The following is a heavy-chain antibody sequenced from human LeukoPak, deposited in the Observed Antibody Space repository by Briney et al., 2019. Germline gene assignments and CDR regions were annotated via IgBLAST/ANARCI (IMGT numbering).Heavy chain of an antibody. CDR1: GGSISSSSYY. CDR3: ARDLISGIAAAGFDY. CDR2: IYYSGST. D-gene: IGHD6-13*01. V-gene: IGHV4-39*02. J-gene: IGHJ4*02. Sequence: SETLSLTCTVSGGSISSSSYYWGWIRQPPGKGLEWIGSIYYSGSTYYNPSLKSRVTISVDTSKNQFSLKLSSVTAADTAVYYCARDLISGIAAAGFDYWGQGTLVTVSS.